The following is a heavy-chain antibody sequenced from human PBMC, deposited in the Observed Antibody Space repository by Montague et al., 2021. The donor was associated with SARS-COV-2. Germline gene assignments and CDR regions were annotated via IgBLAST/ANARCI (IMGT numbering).Heavy chain of an antibody. V-gene: IGHV4-59*08. J-gene: IGHJ5*02. D-gene: IGHD1-1*01. CDR2: IFYNGYT. CDR1: GGTVRDYY. CDR3: ARHSVSEDGTFFRSYFDP. Sequence: SETLSLTCTVSGGTVRDYYWNWICQTPGKGLEWIGYIFYNGYTKYNPSLESRVTLSVDTPGNQFFLSLRSVTASDMATYFCARHSVSEDGTFFRSYFDPWGQGAQVIVSS.